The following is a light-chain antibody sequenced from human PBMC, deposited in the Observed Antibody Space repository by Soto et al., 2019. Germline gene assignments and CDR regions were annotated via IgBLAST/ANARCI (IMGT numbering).Light chain of an antibody. J-gene: IGKJ4*01. Sequence: DIQMTQSPSSLSASVGDRVTITCRASQSISSYLNWYQQKPGKAPKLLIYAASSLQSGVPSRFSGSGSGTDFTLTISSLQPEDFATYYCQQSYSTPLFGGGTKADIK. V-gene: IGKV1-39*01. CDR1: QSISSY. CDR2: AAS. CDR3: QQSYSTPL.